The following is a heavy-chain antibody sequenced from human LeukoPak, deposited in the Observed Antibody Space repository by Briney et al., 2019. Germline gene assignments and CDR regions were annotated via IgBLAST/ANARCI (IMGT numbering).Heavy chain of an antibody. Sequence: ASVKVSCKASGGTFSSYAISWVRQAPGQGLEWMGWMNPNSGNTGYAQKFQGRVTMTRNTSISTAYMELSSLRSEDTAVYYCARVGASWGYSGSYYYFDYWGQGTLVTVSS. D-gene: IGHD1-26*01. CDR3: ARVGASWGYSGSYYYFDY. V-gene: IGHV1-8*02. CDR1: GGTFSSYA. J-gene: IGHJ4*02. CDR2: MNPNSGNT.